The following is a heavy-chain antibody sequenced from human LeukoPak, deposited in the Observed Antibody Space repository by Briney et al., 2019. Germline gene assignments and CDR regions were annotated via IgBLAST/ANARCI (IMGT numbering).Heavy chain of an antibody. CDR3: ARDGPEGSGSYLNY. V-gene: IGHV3-21*01. Sequence: PGWSLRLSCAASGFTFSSYNMNWVRQAPGKGLEWVSCITTSGTYIYYADSVKGRFTIPRDNAKNSLYLQMNSLRAEDTAVYYCARDGPEGSGSYLNYWGQGTLVTVSS. D-gene: IGHD1-26*01. J-gene: IGHJ4*02. CDR2: ITTSGTYI. CDR1: GFTFSSYN.